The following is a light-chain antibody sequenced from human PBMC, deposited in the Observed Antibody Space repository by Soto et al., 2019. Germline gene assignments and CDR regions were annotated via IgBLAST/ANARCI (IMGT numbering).Light chain of an antibody. J-gene: IGLJ3*02. CDR1: SSDIGGYNY. CDR2: EVS. Sequence: QSALTQPASVSGAPGQSITISCSGSSSDIGGYNYVSWYQHHPGKVPKVMIYEVSNRPSGVSDRFTGSKSGNTASLTISGLQAEDEADYYCCSYTSSVDLVFGGGTKVTVL. V-gene: IGLV2-14*01. CDR3: CSYTSSVDLV.